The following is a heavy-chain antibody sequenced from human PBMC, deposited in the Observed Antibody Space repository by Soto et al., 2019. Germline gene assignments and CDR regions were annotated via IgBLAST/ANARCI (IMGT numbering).Heavy chain of an antibody. D-gene: IGHD5-12*01. CDR3: ARDNDRLQLGGNYYYATDV. CDR2: IIPIFSTP. V-gene: IGHV1-69*12. Sequence: QVQLVQSGAEVREPGSSVTVSCKASGGTFGNSAISWVRQAPGQGLEWMGGIIPIFSTPDYAQKFQGRVAITADESTNTCYVELTTRRSDDTAVYYCARDNDRLQLGGNYYYATDVWGQGTTVTVSS. J-gene: IGHJ6*02. CDR1: GGTFGNSA.